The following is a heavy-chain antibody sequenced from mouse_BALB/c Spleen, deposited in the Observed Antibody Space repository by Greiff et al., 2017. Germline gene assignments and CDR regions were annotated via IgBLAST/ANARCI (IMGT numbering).Heavy chain of an antibody. CDR3: VRDKGHFDY. D-gene: IGHD1-3*01. CDR1: GFSLTSYG. Sequence: VQRVESGPGLVQPSQSLSITCTVSGFSLTSYGVHWVRQSPGKGLEWLGVIWSGGSTDYNAAFISRLSISKDNSKSQVFFKMNSLQTDDTAIYYCVRDKGHFDYWGQGTTLTVSS. CDR2: IWSGGST. V-gene: IGHV2-2*01. J-gene: IGHJ2*01.